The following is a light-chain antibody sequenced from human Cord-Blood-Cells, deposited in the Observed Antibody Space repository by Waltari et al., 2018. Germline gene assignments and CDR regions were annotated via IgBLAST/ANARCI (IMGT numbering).Light chain of an antibody. CDR2: DVS. J-gene: IGLJ3*02. Sequence: QSALTQPRSVSGSPGQSVTISCTGTSSDVGGYNSVSWYQQHPGKAPKLMIYDVSKRPSGVPDRFSGSKSGNTDSLTISGLQAEDEADYYCCSYAGSYTWVFGGGTKLTVL. V-gene: IGLV2-11*01. CDR1: SSDVGGYNS. CDR3: CSYAGSYTWV.